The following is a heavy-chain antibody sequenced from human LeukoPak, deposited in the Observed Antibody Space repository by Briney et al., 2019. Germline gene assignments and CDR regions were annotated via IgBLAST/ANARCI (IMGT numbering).Heavy chain of an antibody. CDR2: ISSGSSTI. Sequence: GGSLRLSCAASGFSFSSYSMNWVRQAPGKGLEWVSYISSGSSTIYLADPVKGRFTISRDNAKNSLYLQMNSLRDEDTAVYFCARDYYGSGSYFLHPWGLGTLVTVSS. CDR1: GFSFSSYS. J-gene: IGHJ5*02. CDR3: ARDYYGSGSYFLHP. V-gene: IGHV3-48*02. D-gene: IGHD3-10*01.